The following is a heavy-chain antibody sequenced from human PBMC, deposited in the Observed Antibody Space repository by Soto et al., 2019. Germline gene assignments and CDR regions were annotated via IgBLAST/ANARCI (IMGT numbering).Heavy chain of an antibody. D-gene: IGHD5-18*01. CDR1: GGSIRSYY. V-gene: IGHV4-59*08. J-gene: IGHJ4*02. CDR3: GRLRDTAMVAYYFAY. Sequence: PSETLSLTCTVSGGSIRSYYWSWIRQPPGKGLEWIGEINHSGSTNYNPSLKSRVTISVDRSKNQFSLKLSSVTAADTAVYYCGRLRDTAMVAYYFAYWGQGTLVPVSS. CDR2: INHSGST.